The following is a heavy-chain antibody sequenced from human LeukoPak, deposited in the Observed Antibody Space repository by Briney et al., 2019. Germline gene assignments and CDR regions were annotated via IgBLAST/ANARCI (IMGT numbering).Heavy chain of an antibody. J-gene: IGHJ4*02. V-gene: IGHV1-2*02. Sequence: ASVKVPCKTSGYTFTDFYFYWLRQAPGQGLEWVGWIFPRNGDTNYAQKFQDRVTLTRDTSISTAYMELSRLTSDDTAIYYCARDGDSPMVDFDYWGQGTLVTVSS. D-gene: IGHD5-18*01. CDR2: IFPRNGDT. CDR1: GYTFTDFY. CDR3: ARDGDSPMVDFDY.